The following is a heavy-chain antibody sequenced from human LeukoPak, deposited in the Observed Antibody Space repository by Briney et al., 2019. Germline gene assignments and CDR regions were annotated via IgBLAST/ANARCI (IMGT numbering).Heavy chain of an antibody. J-gene: IGHJ6*04. V-gene: IGHV3-23*01. D-gene: IGHD6-19*01. Sequence: GGTLRLSCAASGFTFSSYGMSWVRQAPGKGLEWVSAISGSGGSTYYADSVKGRFTISRDNSKNTLYLQMNSLRAEDTAVYYCVKSGSSRMDVWGKGTTVTISS. CDR1: GFTFSSYG. CDR2: ISGSGGST. CDR3: VKSGSSRMDV.